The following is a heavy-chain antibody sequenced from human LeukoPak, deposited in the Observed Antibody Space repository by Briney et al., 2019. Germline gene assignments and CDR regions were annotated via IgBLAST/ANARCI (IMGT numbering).Heavy chain of an antibody. CDR2: IKSKTDGGTT. V-gene: IGHV3-15*01. CDR1: GFTFSNAW. D-gene: IGHD3-22*01. Sequence: GGSLRLSCAASGFTFSNAWMSWVRQAPGKGLEWVGRIKSKTDGGTTDYAAPVKGRFTISRDDSKNTLYLQMNSLKTEDTAVYYCTTAYYYDSSGYWYAFDIWAQGTMVTVSS. J-gene: IGHJ3*02. CDR3: TTAYYYDSSGYWYAFDI.